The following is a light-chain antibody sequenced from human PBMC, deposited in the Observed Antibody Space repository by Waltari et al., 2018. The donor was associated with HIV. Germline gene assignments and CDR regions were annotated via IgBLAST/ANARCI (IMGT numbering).Light chain of an antibody. Sequence: DIQLTQFPSTVSATVGDRVPITCRATEGIANWLAWYQQKPGKAPKLLIYGASTLQSGVPSRFSGSGSGTTFTLTITSLQPEDFATYFCQQTNLFPITFGQGTRL. V-gene: IGKV1D-12*01. CDR3: QQTNLFPIT. CDR2: GAS. CDR1: EGIANW. J-gene: IGKJ5*01.